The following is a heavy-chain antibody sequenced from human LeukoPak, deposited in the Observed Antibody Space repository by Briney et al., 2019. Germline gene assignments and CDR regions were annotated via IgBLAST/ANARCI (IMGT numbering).Heavy chain of an antibody. CDR3: ARDSHAPTDYYYDSSGGIDY. V-gene: IGHV3-11*04. CDR2: ISSSGSTI. D-gene: IGHD3-22*01. J-gene: IGHJ4*02. CDR1: GFTFSDYY. Sequence: GGSLRLSCAASGFTFSDYYMSWIRQAPGKGLEWVSYISSSGSTIYYADSVKGRFTISRDNAKNSLYLQMNSLRAEDTAVYYCARDSHAPTDYYYDSSGGIDYWGQGTLVTVSS.